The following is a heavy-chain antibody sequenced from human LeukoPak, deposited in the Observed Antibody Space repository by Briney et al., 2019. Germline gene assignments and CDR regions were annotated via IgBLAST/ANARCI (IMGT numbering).Heavy chain of an antibody. Sequence: ASVKVSCKASGYTFTSYGITWVRQAPGQGLEWMGWISAYNGNTMYAQNLQGRVTMTTDTSTSTAYMDLRSLRSDDTAVYYCARDPPLAVVGATGDYWGQGTLVTVSS. J-gene: IGHJ4*02. CDR3: ARDPPLAVVGATGDY. CDR1: GYTFTSYG. V-gene: IGHV1-18*01. CDR2: ISAYNGNT. D-gene: IGHD1-26*01.